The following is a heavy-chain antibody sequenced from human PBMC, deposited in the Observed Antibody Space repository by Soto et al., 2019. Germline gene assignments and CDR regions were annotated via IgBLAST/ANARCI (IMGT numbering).Heavy chain of an antibody. V-gene: IGHV1-8*01. J-gene: IGHJ5*02. CDR3: ARGSGNWNYEGNWFDP. CDR2: MNPNSGNT. Sequence: GASVKVSCKASGYTFTSYDINWVRQATGQGLEWMGWMNPNSGNTGYAQKFQGRVTMTRNTSISTAYMELSSLRSEDTAVYYCARGSGNWNYEGNWFDPWGQGTLVTVSS. CDR1: GYTFTSYD. D-gene: IGHD1-7*01.